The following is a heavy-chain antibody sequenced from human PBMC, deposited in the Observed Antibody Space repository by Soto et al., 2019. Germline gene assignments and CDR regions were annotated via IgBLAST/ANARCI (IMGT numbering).Heavy chain of an antibody. CDR2: IIPNFDTP. V-gene: IGHV1-69*01. Sequence: QVHLVQSGAEVKKPGSSVKVSCKTSGGSFNNYAVSWVRQAPGQGLEWMGGIIPNFDTPNYAQKFQDRVTIIADESKSTVHMELRRLRSNDTAVYYCSVAMVREILIFVLSGMHVWGEGTTVIVSS. CDR3: SVAMVREILIFVLSGMHV. D-gene: IGHD3-10*01. CDR1: GGSFNNYA. J-gene: IGHJ6*04.